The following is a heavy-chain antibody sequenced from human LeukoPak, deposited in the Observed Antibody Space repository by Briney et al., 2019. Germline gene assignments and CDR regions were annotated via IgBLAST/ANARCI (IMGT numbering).Heavy chain of an antibody. J-gene: IGHJ3*02. CDR2: INHSGST. V-gene: IGHV4-34*01. CDR3: ARDYYYDSSGYYYGAFDI. D-gene: IGHD3-22*01. Sequence: KTSETLSLTCAVYGGSFSGFYCNWIRQPPGKGLEWIGEINHSGSTNYNPSLKSRLTISLDTSKNQLFLNVSSVTAADTAVYYCARDYYYDSSGYYYGAFDIWGQGTMVTVSS. CDR1: GGSFSGFY.